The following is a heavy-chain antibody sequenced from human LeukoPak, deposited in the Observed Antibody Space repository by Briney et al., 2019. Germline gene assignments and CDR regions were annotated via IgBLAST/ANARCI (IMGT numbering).Heavy chain of an antibody. CDR2: IIPIFGTA. J-gene: IGHJ6*02. V-gene: IGHV1-69*05. D-gene: IGHD1-26*01. Sequence: SVKVSCKASGGTFSSYAISWVRQAPGQGLEWMGGIIPIFGTANYAQKFQGRVTITTDESTSTAYMELSSLRSEDTAVYYCARSGYSGSYFTYYYYGMDVWSQGTTVTVSS. CDR1: GGTFSSYA. CDR3: ARSGYSGSYFTYYYYGMDV.